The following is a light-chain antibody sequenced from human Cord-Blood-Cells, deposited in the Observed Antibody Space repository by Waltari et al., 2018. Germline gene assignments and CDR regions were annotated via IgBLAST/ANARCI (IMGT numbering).Light chain of an antibody. CDR3: QVWDSSSDHVV. V-gene: IGLV3-21*04. Sequence: SYMLTQPPSGSVAHGKTAMITCGGNTIGSKSVHWYQKQPGPAPVLVIYYESDRPSGIPERCAGSNSGNTATLTISRVEAGDEADYYGQVWDSSSDHVVFGGGIKLTVL. CDR2: YES. J-gene: IGLJ2*01. CDR1: TIGSKS.